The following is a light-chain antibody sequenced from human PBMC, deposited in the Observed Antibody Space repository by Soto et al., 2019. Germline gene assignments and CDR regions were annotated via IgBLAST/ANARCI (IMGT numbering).Light chain of an antibody. J-gene: IGLJ1*01. CDR3: SSYTSTSTPYV. Sequence: QSVLTQPASVSGSPGQSITISCTGTSSDVGGYNYVSWYQQHPGKAPKLMIYEVSNRPSGVSNRFSGSKSGNTASLTISGLQAEDEADYYCSSYTSTSTPYVSGGGTKVTVL. CDR2: EVS. CDR1: SSDVGGYNY. V-gene: IGLV2-14*01.